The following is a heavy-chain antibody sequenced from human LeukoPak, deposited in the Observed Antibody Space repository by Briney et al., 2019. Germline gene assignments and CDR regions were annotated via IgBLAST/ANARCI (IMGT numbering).Heavy chain of an antibody. CDR3: ARDSSYYGSGSFSD. CDR2: ISSSGSTI. CDR1: GFTFSSYG. Sequence: PGRSLRLSCAASGFTFSSYGMHWVRQAPGKGLEWVSYISSSGSTIYYADSVKGRFTISRDNAKNSLYLQMNSLRAEDTAVYYCARDSSYYGSGSFSDWGQGTLVTVSS. J-gene: IGHJ4*02. D-gene: IGHD3-10*01. V-gene: IGHV3-48*04.